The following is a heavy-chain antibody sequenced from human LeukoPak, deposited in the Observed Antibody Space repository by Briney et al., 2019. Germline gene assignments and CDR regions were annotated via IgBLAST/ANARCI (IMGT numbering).Heavy chain of an antibody. CDR3: ARDILGGVADY. V-gene: IGHV1-2*02. Sequence: ASVKVSCKVSGYTFTGYFLHWVRQAPGQGLEWMGWINPNSGGTDYAQKFQGRVTVTRDTSISTAYMELSRLRSDDTAVYYCARDILGGVADYWGQGSLVTVSS. J-gene: IGHJ4*02. CDR2: INPNSGGT. D-gene: IGHD3-3*01. CDR1: GYTFTGYF.